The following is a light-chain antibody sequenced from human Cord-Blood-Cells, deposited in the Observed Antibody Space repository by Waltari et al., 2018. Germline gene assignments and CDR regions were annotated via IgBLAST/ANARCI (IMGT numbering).Light chain of an antibody. J-gene: IGKJ2*01. Sequence: EIVMTQSPATLSVSPGERATLSCRASQSVSSNLAWYQQKPGQAPRLLIYGASTRATGIPARFSGSGSGTEFTLTINSLLSEDFAVYYCQQYNNWPPYTFGQGTKLEIK. CDR3: QQYNNWPPYT. CDR1: QSVSSN. CDR2: GAS. V-gene: IGKV3-15*01.